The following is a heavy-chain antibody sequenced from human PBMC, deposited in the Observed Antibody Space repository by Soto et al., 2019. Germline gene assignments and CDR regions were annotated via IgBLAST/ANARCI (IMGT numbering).Heavy chain of an antibody. V-gene: IGHV3-15*01. CDR2: IKHERTT. CDR3: STDEADNGNDGDFDY. CDR1: GLPFSQAW. J-gene: IGHJ4*02. D-gene: IGHD1-1*01. Sequence: EVRLVESGGGLVKPGGSLRLSCAASGLPFSQAWMSWVRQAPGKGLEWVGRIKHERTTDYAAPVKDRFTISRDDSHNMVYLQMDSLKTEDTAVYYCSTDEADNGNDGDFDYWGQGTLVTVSS.